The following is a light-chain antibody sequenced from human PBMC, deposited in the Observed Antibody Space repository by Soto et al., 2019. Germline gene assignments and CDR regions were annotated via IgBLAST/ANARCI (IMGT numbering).Light chain of an antibody. J-gene: IGKJ2*01. CDR2: DTS. CDR3: HHYNNWPPRIT. V-gene: IGKV3-15*01. Sequence: EIVMTQSPATLSLSPGERATLSCRASQSVSSNLVWYLQKPGQAPRLLIYDTSTRATNVPARFSGSGSETVFTLTIRGLQSEDFGIYYCHHYNNWPPRITFGQGTKLEIK. CDR1: QSVSSN.